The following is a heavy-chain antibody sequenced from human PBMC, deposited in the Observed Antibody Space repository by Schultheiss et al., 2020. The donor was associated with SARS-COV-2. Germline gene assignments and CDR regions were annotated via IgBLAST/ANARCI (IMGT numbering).Heavy chain of an antibody. V-gene: IGHV4-31*03. CDR3: ARVDYYDSSGYLNWYFDL. J-gene: IGHJ2*01. D-gene: IGHD3-22*01. CDR1: GGSISSGGYY. Sequence: SETLSLTCTVSGGSISSGGYYWSWIRQHPGKGLEWIGYIYYSGSTYYNPSLKSRVIISVDTSKNQFSLKVSSVTAADTAVYYCARVDYYDSSGYLNWYFDLWGRGTLVTVSS. CDR2: IYYSGST.